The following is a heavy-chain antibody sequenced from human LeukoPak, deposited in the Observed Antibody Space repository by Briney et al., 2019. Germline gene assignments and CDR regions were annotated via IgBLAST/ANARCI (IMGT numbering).Heavy chain of an antibody. V-gene: IGHV3-7*03. J-gene: IGHJ4*02. Sequence: GGSLRLSCAVSGFTFSSYWMSWFRQTPGKGLEWVANINQDGSQKFSVDSVKGRFTISRDNAKNSLSLQMNSLRVEDTAVYYCARDWFDGDYDRFDYWGQGTLVTVSS. CDR3: ARDWFDGDYDRFDY. CDR1: GFTFSSYW. CDR2: INQDGSQK. D-gene: IGHD4-17*01.